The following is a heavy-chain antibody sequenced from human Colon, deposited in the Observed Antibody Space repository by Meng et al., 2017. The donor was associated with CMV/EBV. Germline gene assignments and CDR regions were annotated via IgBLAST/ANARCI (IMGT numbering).Heavy chain of an antibody. V-gene: IGHV3-74*03. CDR3: VRDKGDGFNRFHYFDY. CDR1: GFTFHAYW. J-gene: IGHJ4*02. CDR2: VNTDGASK. D-gene: IGHD3-3*01. Sequence: GESLKISCAASGFTFHAYWMHWVRQVPGKGLEWVARVNTDGASKKYADSVKGRFTISRDNPKDTVYLQMTSLRADDTAMYYCVRDKGDGFNRFHYFDYWARGTQVTVSS.